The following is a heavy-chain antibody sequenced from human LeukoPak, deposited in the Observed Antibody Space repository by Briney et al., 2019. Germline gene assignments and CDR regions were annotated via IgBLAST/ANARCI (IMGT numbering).Heavy chain of an antibody. J-gene: IGHJ6*02. V-gene: IGHV4-59*01. Sequence: SETLSLTCTVSGGSISSYYWSWIRQPPGKGLEWIGYIYYSGSTNYNPSLKSRVTISVDTSKNQFSLKLSSVTAADTAVYYCARDLGYSYSPADYYYGMDVWGQGTTVTVSS. CDR1: GGSISSYY. D-gene: IGHD5-18*01. CDR2: IYYSGST. CDR3: ARDLGYSYSPADYYYGMDV.